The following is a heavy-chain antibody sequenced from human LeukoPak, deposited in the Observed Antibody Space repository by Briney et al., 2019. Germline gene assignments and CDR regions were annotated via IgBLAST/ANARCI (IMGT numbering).Heavy chain of an antibody. J-gene: IGHJ6*02. Sequence: ASVKVSCKVSGYTLTELSMHWVRQAPGKGLEWMGGFDPEGGETIYAQKFQGRVTMTEDTSTDTAYMELSSLRSEDTAVYYCATALAAAGTIYYYYGMDVWGQGTTVTVSS. CDR2: FDPEGGET. D-gene: IGHD6-13*01. CDR3: ATALAAAGTIYYYYGMDV. CDR1: GYTLTELS. V-gene: IGHV1-24*01.